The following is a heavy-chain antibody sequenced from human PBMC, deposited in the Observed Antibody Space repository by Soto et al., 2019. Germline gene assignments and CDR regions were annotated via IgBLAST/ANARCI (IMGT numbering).Heavy chain of an antibody. CDR1: GFTFSSYE. D-gene: IGHD3-22*01. J-gene: IGHJ4*02. CDR2: ISSSGSAT. V-gene: IGHV3-48*03. Sequence: PGGSLRLSCEVSGFTFSSYEMSWVRQAPGKGLECIAYISSSGSATDHADSVKGRFTVSRDNAKNSLYLEMNSLRVEDSGIYYCAREENYYESSGYAGRYFDYWGQGALVTVSS. CDR3: AREENYYESSGYAGRYFDY.